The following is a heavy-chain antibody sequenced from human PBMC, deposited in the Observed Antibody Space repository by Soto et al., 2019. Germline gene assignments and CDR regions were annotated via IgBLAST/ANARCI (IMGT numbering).Heavy chain of an antibody. CDR1: GYTFTDYD. CDR3: STWGRDGWYTGFF. Sequence: QVQLVQSGAEVKTPGASVKVSCKASGYTFTDYDINWVRQAPGQGLEWVGRMNPSSGKTDYAQNFHARVTMTRDTSISTAYLELSNLGYEDTAVFYCSTWGRDGWYTGFFWGQGTLVTVAS. D-gene: IGHD6-19*01. V-gene: IGHV1-8*01. J-gene: IGHJ4*02. CDR2: MNPSSGKT.